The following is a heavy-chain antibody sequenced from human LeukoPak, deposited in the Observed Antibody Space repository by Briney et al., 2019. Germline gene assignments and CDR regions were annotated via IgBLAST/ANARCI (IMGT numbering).Heavy chain of an antibody. CDR1: GFTFSSYA. CDR3: AKGGTGSSYSPLNY. Sequence: GSSLRLSGAASGFTFSSYAIHWARQAPGKGLEWVAVISYDGTNKHYADSVKGRFTLSRDDSNNTLFLQMNSMRDEDTAVYYCAKGGTGSSYSPLNYCGQGTLVAVSS. D-gene: IGHD2-15*01. V-gene: IGHV3-30-3*01. J-gene: IGHJ4*02. CDR2: ISYDGTNK.